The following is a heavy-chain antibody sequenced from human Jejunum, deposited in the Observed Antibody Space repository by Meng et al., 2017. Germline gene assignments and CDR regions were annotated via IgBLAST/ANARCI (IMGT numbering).Heavy chain of an antibody. V-gene: IGHV1-2*06. D-gene: IGHD2-15*01. CDR1: GFSFTDFY. Sequence: QAQLVQSGAGVTRPGASGKVSCKASGFSFTDFYIHWVRQTPGQGLEWMGRIKPDSGDTKYAQKFQGRLAMTRDTSINTAHMELSSLRSDDTAVYYCARDSNTVDRQANWFDPWGQGTLVTVSS. CDR2: IKPDSGDT. CDR3: ARDSNTVDRQANWFDP. J-gene: IGHJ5*02.